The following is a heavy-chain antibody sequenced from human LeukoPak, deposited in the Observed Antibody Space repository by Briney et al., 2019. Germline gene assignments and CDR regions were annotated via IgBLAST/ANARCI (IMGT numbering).Heavy chain of an antibody. CDR3: ARGPEGMYFDY. J-gene: IGHJ4*02. V-gene: IGHV1-18*01. CDR2: ISAYNGNT. Sequence: EASVKVSSKASGYTFTSYDINWVRQAPGQGLEWMGWISAYNGNTNYAQKLQGRVTMTTDTSTSTAYMELRSLRSEDTAVYYCARGPEGMYFDYWGQGTLVTASS. CDR1: GYTFTSYD.